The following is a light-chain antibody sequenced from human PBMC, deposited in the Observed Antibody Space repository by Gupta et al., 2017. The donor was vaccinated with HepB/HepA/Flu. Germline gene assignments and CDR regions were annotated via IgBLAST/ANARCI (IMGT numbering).Light chain of an antibody. Sequence: QPALPQPASVSGSPDPSIPISCTGTSSDVGGYNYVSWYQQHPDKAPKVIIFDVSNRPSGVSNRFSGSKSGNTASLTISGLQAEDEADDYCNSYTSSSTVIFGGGTKLTVL. CDR3: NSYTSSSTVI. J-gene: IGLJ2*01. CDR1: SSDVGGYNY. CDR2: DVS. V-gene: IGLV2-14*03.